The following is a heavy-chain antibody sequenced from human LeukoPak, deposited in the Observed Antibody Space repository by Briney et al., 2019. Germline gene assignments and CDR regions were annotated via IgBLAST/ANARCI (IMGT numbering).Heavy chain of an antibody. CDR1: GFTFDDYA. CDR3: AKIEAAAGTGYFQH. Sequence: GGSLRLSCAASGFTFDDYAMPWVRKAPGKGLEWVSGISWNSGSIGYADSVKGRFTISRDNAKNSLYLQMNSLRAEDTALYYCAKIEAAAGTGYFQHWGQGTLVTVSS. V-gene: IGHV3-9*01. CDR2: ISWNSGSI. D-gene: IGHD6-13*01. J-gene: IGHJ1*01.